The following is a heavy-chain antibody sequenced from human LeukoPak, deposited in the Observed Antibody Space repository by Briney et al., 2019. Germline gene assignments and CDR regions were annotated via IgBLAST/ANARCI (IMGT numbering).Heavy chain of an antibody. CDR3: AKDRHCSGGSCQPAGDY. CDR1: GFTFSSYA. CDR2: IDSGGST. V-gene: IGHV3-23*01. J-gene: IGHJ4*02. D-gene: IGHD2-15*01. Sequence: GGSLRLSCAASGFTFSSYAMSWVRQAPGKGLEWVSAIDSGGSTYYADSVKGRFTISRDNSKNTLYLQMNSLRAEDTAVYYCAKDRHCSGGSCQPAGDYWGQGTLVTVSS.